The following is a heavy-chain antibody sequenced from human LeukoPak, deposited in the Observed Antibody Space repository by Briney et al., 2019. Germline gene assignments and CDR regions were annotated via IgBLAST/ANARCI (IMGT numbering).Heavy chain of an antibody. CDR3: ARPRVTTDHDAFDI. CDR1: GYSFTRYW. CDR2: IYPSDSDT. V-gene: IGHV5-51*01. Sequence: GESLKISCKGSGYSFTRYWIGWVRQMPGEGLEWMGIIYPSDSDTRYSPSFQGQVTISADKSISTAYLQWSSLKASDTAMYYCARPRVTTDHDAFDIWGQGTMVTVSS. J-gene: IGHJ3*02. D-gene: IGHD4-17*01.